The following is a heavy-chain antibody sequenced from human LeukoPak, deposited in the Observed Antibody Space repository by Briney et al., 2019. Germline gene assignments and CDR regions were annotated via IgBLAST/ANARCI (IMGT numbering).Heavy chain of an antibody. CDR1: GFTFSSYS. V-gene: IGHV3-21*01. J-gene: IGHJ4*02. CDR3: ARDCYGSGSYYLLYYFDY. D-gene: IGHD3-10*01. Sequence: GGSLRLSCAASGFTFSSYSMNWVRQAPGKGLEWVSSISSSSSYIYYADSVKGRFTISRDNAKNSLYLQMNSLRAEDTAVYYCARDCYGSGSYYLLYYFDYWGQGTLVTVSS. CDR2: ISSSSSYI.